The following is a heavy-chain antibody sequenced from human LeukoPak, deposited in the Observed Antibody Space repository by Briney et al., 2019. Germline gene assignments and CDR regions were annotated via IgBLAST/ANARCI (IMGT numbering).Heavy chain of an antibody. J-gene: IGHJ4*02. V-gene: IGHV3-30*02. CDR2: MQYVGSVE. CDR3: ARTGYSSSWYGGYFDY. D-gene: IGHD6-13*01. CDR1: GFTFSNYG. Sequence: GGSLRLSCVASGFTFSNYGTHWVRQAPGKGLEWVTFMQYVGSVEFYADSVKGRYTISRDNSKNTVYLQMTSPRTEDTAVYYCARTGYSSSWYGGYFDYWGQGTLVTVSS.